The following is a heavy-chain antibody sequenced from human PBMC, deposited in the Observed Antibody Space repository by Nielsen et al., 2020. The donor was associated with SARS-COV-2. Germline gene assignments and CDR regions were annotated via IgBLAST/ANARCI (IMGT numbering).Heavy chain of an antibody. CDR2: MNPNSGNT. D-gene: IGHD6-13*01. Sequence: ASVKVSCKASGYTFTSYDINWVRQATGQGLEWMGWMNPNSGNTGYAQKFQGRVTMTRNTSISTAYMELSSLRSEDTAVYYCARVGVAAAGQGVNAFDIWGQGTMVTVSS. V-gene: IGHV1-8*01. CDR1: GYTFTSYD. CDR3: ARVGVAAAGQGVNAFDI. J-gene: IGHJ3*02.